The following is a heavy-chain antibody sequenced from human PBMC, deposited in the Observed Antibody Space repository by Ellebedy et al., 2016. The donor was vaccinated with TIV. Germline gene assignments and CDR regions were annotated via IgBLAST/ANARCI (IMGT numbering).Heavy chain of an antibody. CDR1: RYTFTGYY. J-gene: IGHJ4*02. CDR3: ASVAAAGIDFDY. V-gene: IGHV1-2*02. CDR2: INPNSGGT. Sequence: ASVKVSXKASRYTFTGYYMHWVRQAPGQGLEWMGWINPNSGGTNYAQKFQGRVTMTRDTSISTAYMELSRLRSDDTAVYYCASVAAAGIDFDYWGQGTLVTVSS. D-gene: IGHD6-13*01.